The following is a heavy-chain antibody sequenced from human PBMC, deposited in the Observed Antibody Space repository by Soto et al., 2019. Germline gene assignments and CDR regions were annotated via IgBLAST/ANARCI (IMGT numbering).Heavy chain of an antibody. CDR3: VMVDNYVTPTPQDV. CDR2: ISPYTGNT. Sequence: ASVKVSCKASGYIFVNYGIAWVRQAPGQGLEWMGWISPYTGNTHSATKVQGRLTMTTDTSTSTAYMDLGSLTSDDTAVYYCVMVDNYVTPTPQDVWGLGTTVTVSS. J-gene: IGHJ6*02. CDR1: GYIFVNYG. D-gene: IGHD3-16*01. V-gene: IGHV1-18*01.